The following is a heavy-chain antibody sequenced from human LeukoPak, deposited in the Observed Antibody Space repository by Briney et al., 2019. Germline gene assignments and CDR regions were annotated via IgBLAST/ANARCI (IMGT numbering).Heavy chain of an antibody. CDR1: GGTFSNYDITFTSYA. J-gene: IGHJ3*02. D-gene: IGHD3-22*01. CDR3: GGFFYDNSNDAFDI. V-gene: IGHV1-69*01. Sequence: SVKASCKASGGTFSNYDITFTSYAISWVRQAPGQGLEWMGGIIPIYGRADYPQKFQGKVTITADESTRTVTMQLSSLRFEDTAVYYCGGFFYDNSNDAFDIWGQGTVVTVS. CDR2: IIPIYGRA.